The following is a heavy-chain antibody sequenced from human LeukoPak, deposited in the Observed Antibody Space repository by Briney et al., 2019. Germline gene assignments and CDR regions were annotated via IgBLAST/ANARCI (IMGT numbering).Heavy chain of an antibody. CDR1: GYTFSDHY. J-gene: IGHJ3*02. V-gene: IGHV1-2*04. CDR2: FNPTSGGT. CDR3: ARERSGSYKGAFDI. D-gene: IGHD1-26*01. Sequence: ASVKVSCKASGYTFSDHYMHWVRQAPGQGLEWMGWFNPTSGGTNYAQKFQGWVTMTRDTSISTAYMELSRLRSDDTAVYYCARERSGSYKGAFDIWGQGTMVTVSS.